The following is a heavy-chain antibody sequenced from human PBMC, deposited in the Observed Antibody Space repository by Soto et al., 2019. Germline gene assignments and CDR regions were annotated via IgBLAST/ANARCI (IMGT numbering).Heavy chain of an antibody. CDR1: GGSISSSSYY. Sequence: ETLSLTCTVSGGSISSSSYYWGWIRQPPGKGLEWIGSIYYSGSTYYNPSLKSRATISVDTSKNQFSLKLSSVTAADTAVYYCARRYDILTLGGFDYWGQGTLVTVSS. D-gene: IGHD3-9*01. CDR3: ARRYDILTLGGFDY. V-gene: IGHV4-39*01. J-gene: IGHJ4*02. CDR2: IYYSGST.